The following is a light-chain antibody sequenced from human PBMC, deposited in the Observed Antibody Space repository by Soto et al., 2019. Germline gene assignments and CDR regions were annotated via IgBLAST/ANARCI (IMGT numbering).Light chain of an antibody. Sequence: DIQMTHSPSSLSASVGDRVTITCRASQSISDYLNWFQQKPGKAPKLLIYAASSLQSGVPSRFSGSGSWTDFTLTISSLQPEDFATYYCQQGYDIPYTFGQGTKVEIK. J-gene: IGKJ2*01. CDR3: QQGYDIPYT. CDR2: AAS. V-gene: IGKV1-39*01. CDR1: QSISDY.